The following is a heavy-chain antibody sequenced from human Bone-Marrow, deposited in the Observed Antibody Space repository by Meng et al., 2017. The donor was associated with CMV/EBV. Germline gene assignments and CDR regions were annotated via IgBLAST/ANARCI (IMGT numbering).Heavy chain of an antibody. V-gene: IGHV4-34*01. CDR3: ARGRRGVVVPAALDY. Sequence: SETLSLTCAVYGGSFSGYYWSWIRQPPGKGLEWIGEINHSGSTNYNPSLKSRVTISVDTSKNQFSLKLSSVTAADTAVYYCARGRRGVVVPAALDYWGQGTLVTVSS. J-gene: IGHJ4*02. CDR2: INHSGST. D-gene: IGHD2-2*01. CDR1: GGSFSGYY.